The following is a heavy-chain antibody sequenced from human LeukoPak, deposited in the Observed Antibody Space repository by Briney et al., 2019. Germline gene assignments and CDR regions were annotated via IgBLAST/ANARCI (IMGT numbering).Heavy chain of an antibody. V-gene: IGHV3-23*01. CDR1: GLTLIDYT. J-gene: IGHJ4*02. Sequence: PGGSLNFSGEAPGLTLIDYTMTWVRRAPGRGLDWVSAIDSSGDNTYYADPVKGRFTISRDNSKNTLYLQMNSLRAEDTAIYYCVREQWLIGYHFDSWGQGTLVTVSS. CDR3: VREQWLIGYHFDS. D-gene: IGHD6-19*01. CDR2: IDSSGDNT.